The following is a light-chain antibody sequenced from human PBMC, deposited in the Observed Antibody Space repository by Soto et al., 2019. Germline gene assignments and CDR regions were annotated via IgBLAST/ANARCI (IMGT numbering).Light chain of an antibody. J-gene: IGLJ2*01. CDR1: SSDVGGYNS. Sequence: QSALTQPASVSGSPGQSITISCTGTSSDVGGYNSVSWYQQHPGKAPKLMICDVSNRPSGVSNRFSGSKSGNTASLTISGLQAEDEADYYCSSYTRLSTVVFGGGTKLTVL. CDR2: DVS. CDR3: SSYTRLSTVV. V-gene: IGLV2-14*03.